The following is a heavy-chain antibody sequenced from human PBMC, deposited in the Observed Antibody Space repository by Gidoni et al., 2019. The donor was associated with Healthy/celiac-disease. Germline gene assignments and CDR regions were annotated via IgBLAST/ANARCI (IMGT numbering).Heavy chain of an antibody. J-gene: IGHJ6*02. D-gene: IGHD6-13*01. Sequence: EVQLLESGGGLVQRGGSRGFSLPPPGSTFGRDAVSWVRQAPGKGLEWVSAISGSGGSTYYADSGKGRFTISRDNSKNTLYLQMNSLRAEDTAVYYCAKDIGSSSWYEYYYGMDVWGQGTTVTVSS. CDR2: ISGSGGST. V-gene: IGHV3-23*01. CDR1: GSTFGRDA. CDR3: AKDIGSSSWYEYYYGMDV.